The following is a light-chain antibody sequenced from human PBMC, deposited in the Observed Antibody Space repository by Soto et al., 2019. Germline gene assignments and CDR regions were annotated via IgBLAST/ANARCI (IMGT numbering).Light chain of an antibody. CDR3: QPSYSRPRT. CDR2: SAS. CDR1: QSISPY. Sequence: DIQMTPSPSSLSASVGDRVTITCRASQSISPYLNWYQQKPGKATNLLIYSASILESGVPSRFSGSGSGTDFTLKIRSLQTEELATYFCQPSYSRPRTVGQGNKGDIK. J-gene: IGKJ1*01. V-gene: IGKV1-39*01.